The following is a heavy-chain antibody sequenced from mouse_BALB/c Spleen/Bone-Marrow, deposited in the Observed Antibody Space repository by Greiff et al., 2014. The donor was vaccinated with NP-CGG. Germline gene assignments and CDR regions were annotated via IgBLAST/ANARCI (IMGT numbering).Heavy chain of an antibody. CDR2: ILPGSGTT. CDR3: ARGLPLDF. CDR1: GYTFSNYW. J-gene: IGHJ2*01. Sequence: VQLQQSGAELMKPGASVKISRKATGYTFSNYWIEWVKQRPGHGLEWIGEILPGSGTTNYNEKFDDKAAFTADTSSNTAYMQLSSLTSEDSAVYYCARGLPLDFWGQGTTLTVSS. D-gene: IGHD2-4*01. V-gene: IGHV1-9*01.